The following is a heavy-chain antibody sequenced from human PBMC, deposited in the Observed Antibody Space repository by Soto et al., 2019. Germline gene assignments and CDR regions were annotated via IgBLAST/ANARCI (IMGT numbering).Heavy chain of an antibody. CDR1: GFTFDDYA. D-gene: IGHD5-12*01. J-gene: IGHJ3*02. V-gene: IGHV3-9*03. CDR2: ISWNSGSI. CDR3: AIDGGYSGFYDAFDI. Sequence: GGSLRLSCAASGFTFDDYAMHWVRQAPGKGLEWVSGISWNSGSIGYADSVKGRFTISRDNAKNYLYLQMNSLRAEVMTLDYCAIDGGYSGFYDAFDIWGQGTMVTVSS.